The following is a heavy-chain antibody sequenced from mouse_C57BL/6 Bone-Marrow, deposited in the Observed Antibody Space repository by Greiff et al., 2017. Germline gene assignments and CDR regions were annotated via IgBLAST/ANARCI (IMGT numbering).Heavy chain of an antibody. CDR1: GYAFSTYW. J-gene: IGHJ2*01. CDR2: IYPGDGDT. Sequence: QVQLQQSGAELVKPGASVKISCKVSGYAFSTYWMNWVKQRHGKGLEWIGQIYPGDGDTNYNGKFKGKATLTADKSSSTAYMQLSSLTSEDSAVYFCARYWDYFDYWGQGTTLTVSS. CDR3: ARYWDYFDY. D-gene: IGHD4-1*01. V-gene: IGHV1-80*01.